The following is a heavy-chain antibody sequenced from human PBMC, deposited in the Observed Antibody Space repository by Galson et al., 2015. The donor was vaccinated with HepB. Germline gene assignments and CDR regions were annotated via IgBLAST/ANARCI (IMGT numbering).Heavy chain of an antibody. Sequence: SLRLSCAASGFTFSSYAMHWVRQAPGKGLEWVAVISYDGSNKYYADSVKGRFTISRDNSKNTLYLQMNSLRAEDTAVYYCARDLKDIVVVPAGHYYYYYMDVWGKGTTVTVSS. D-gene: IGHD2-2*01. CDR1: GFTFSSYA. J-gene: IGHJ6*03. V-gene: IGHV3-30-3*01. CDR3: ARDLKDIVVVPAGHYYYYYMDV. CDR2: ISYDGSNK.